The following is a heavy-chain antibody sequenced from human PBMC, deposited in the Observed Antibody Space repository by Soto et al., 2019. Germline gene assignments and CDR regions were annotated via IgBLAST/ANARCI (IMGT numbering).Heavy chain of an antibody. J-gene: IGHJ2*01. CDR1: GGTFSSYT. CDR3: ARPTTRWLHQNYWYFDL. V-gene: IGHV1-69*02. CDR2: IIPILGIA. Sequence: QVQLVQSGAEVKKPGSSVKVSCKASGGTFSSYTISWVRQAPGQGLEWMGRIIPILGIANYAQKFQGRVTITADKSTSTAYMELSSLRSEDTAVYYCARPTTRWLHQNYWYFDLWGRGTLVTVSS. D-gene: IGHD5-12*01.